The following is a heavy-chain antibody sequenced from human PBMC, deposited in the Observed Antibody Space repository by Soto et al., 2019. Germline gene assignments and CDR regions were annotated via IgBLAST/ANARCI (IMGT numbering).Heavy chain of an antibody. Sequence: QVQLVQSGAEVKKPGSSVKVSCKASGDTFRDYGISWVRQAPGQGLEWMGGIIPISGRAHYAQKFQGRVTITADKSTNTANMEVSSLRSEDTAVHYCARGPPYDAFPLWGQGTMVTVSS. J-gene: IGHJ3*01. CDR1: GDTFRDYG. CDR2: IIPISGRA. CDR3: ARGPPYDAFPL. V-gene: IGHV1-69*06.